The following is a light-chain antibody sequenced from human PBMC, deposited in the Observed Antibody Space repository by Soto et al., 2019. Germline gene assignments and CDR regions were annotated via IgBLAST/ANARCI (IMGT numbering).Light chain of an antibody. CDR2: DVS. J-gene: IGLJ1*01. CDR1: SSDVGAYNY. Sequence: QSVLTQPASVSGSPGQSITISCNGTSSDVGAYNYVSWYQHHPGKAPKLIIFDVSNRPSGVSNRFSGSKSASTASLTISGLQAEDEADYYCSSYTSSSTPYVFGTGTKLTVL. CDR3: SSYTSSSTPYV. V-gene: IGLV2-14*03.